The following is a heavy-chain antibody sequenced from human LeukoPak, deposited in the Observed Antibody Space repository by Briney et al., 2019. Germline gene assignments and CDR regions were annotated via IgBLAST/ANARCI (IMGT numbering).Heavy chain of an antibody. Sequence: PSETLSLSCTVSGGSISSYYWSWIRQPAGKGLEWIGRIYTSGSTNYNPSLKSRVTISVDKSRNQFSLKLSSVTAADTAVYYCARDSSGYPPYNWFDTWGEGSLVTVSS. V-gene: IGHV4-4*07. CDR1: GGSISSYY. D-gene: IGHD3-22*01. J-gene: IGHJ5*02. CDR3: ARDSSGYPPYNWFDT. CDR2: IYTSGST.